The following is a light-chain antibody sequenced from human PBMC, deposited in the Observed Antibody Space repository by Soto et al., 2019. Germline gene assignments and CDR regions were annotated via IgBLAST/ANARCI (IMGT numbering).Light chain of an antibody. CDR1: QSVSTF. CDR2: AAF. J-gene: IGKJ3*01. Sequence: DIQMTQSPSSLSASVGDRVTITCRASQSVSTFFNWYQQKPGKAPKLLIYAAFNLQSGVPSRFSGSGSGTDFTLTISSLQPEDFATYYCQQSYTIPFTFGPGTKVEI. CDR3: QQSYTIPFT. V-gene: IGKV1-39*01.